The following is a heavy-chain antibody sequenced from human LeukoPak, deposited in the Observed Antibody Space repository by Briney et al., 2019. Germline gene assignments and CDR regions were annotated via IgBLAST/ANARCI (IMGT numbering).Heavy chain of an antibody. CDR3: ARQYAMWFDP. J-gene: IGHJ5*02. Sequence: GESLKISCKGSGYSFTNYWIGWVRPMPGKGLEWMGIIYPGDSDTRYSPSFQGQVTISADKSISTAFLQWNSLKASDTAMYYCARQYAMWFDPWGQGTLVTVSS. CDR2: IYPGDSDT. V-gene: IGHV5-51*01. CDR1: GYSFTNYW.